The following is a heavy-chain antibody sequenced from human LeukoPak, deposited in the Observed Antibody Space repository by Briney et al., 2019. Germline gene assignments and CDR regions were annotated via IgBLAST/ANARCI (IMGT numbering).Heavy chain of an antibody. CDR3: ARGERIAIVGVFNWFDP. CDR1: GGSISSGGYY. D-gene: IGHD3-3*01. V-gene: IGHV4-31*03. Sequence: SQTLSLTCTVSGGSISSGGYYWNWIRQPPGKGLEWIGYIYYSGSTCYNPSLKSRVTISVDTSKNQFSLKLSSVTAADTAVYYCARGERIAIVGVFNWFDPWGQGTLVTVSS. CDR2: IYYSGST. J-gene: IGHJ5*02.